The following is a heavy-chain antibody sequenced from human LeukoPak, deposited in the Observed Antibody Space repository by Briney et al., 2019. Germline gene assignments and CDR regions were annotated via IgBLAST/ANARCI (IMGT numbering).Heavy chain of an antibody. CDR3: AELGITMIGGV. CDR1: GFTFSNYW. Sequence: AGGSLRLSCAASGFTFSNYWMHWVRHAPGKGLVWVSRINSDGINTSYADSVKGRFTISRDNAKNSLYLQMNSLRAEDTAVYYCAELGITMIGGVWGKGTTVTISS. V-gene: IGHV3-74*01. CDR2: INSDGINT. J-gene: IGHJ6*04. D-gene: IGHD3-10*02.